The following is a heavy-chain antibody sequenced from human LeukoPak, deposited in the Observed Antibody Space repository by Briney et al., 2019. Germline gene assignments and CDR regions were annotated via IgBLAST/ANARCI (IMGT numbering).Heavy chain of an antibody. CDR3: AKDTKLGSSTFLFDY. Sequence: GGSLRLSCAASGFNFPTYAMQWVRQAPGKGLEWVSSIRVSDGARFYADSVKGRFTTSRDNSKNTLYLQMNSLRAEDTAVYYCAKDTKLGSSTFLFDYWGQGTLVTVSS. J-gene: IGHJ4*02. V-gene: IGHV3-23*01. CDR2: IRVSDGAR. CDR1: GFNFPTYA. D-gene: IGHD6-13*01.